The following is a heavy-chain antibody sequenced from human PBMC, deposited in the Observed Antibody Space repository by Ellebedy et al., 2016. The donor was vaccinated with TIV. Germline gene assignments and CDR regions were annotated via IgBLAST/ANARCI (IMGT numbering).Heavy chain of an antibody. CDR1: GGSISGSSYY. V-gene: IGHV4-39*01. J-gene: IGHJ2*01. D-gene: IGHD3/OR15-3a*01. Sequence: SETLSLTCTVSGGSISGSSYYWGWIRQPPGKGLEWIGNLFDTGNTYYNSSLTSRVSISVDTSKNQFSLRPSSVTAADTAVYYCARSLLIFSFDKCYFDLWGRGTLVTVSS. CDR2: LFDTGNT. CDR3: ARSLLIFSFDKCYFDL.